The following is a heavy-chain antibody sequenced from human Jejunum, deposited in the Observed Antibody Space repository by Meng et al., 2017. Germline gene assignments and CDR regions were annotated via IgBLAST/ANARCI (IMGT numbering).Heavy chain of an antibody. J-gene: IGHJ4*02. CDR1: GGPVSSAGYQ. CDR3: ARDHMGSLDY. Sequence: GQLQESGPGLVRPSETPSLICSVSGGPVSSAGYQWSWIRQPPGKGLEWIGYASTNYNPSLKSRVTISVDTSKNQFSLRLTSVTAADTAVYYCARDHMGSLDYWGQGILVTVSS. V-gene: IGHV4-61*08. CDR2: AST. D-gene: IGHD1-26*01.